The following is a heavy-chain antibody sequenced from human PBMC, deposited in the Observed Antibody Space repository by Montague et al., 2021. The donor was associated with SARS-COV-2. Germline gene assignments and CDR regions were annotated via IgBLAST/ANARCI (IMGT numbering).Heavy chain of an antibody. CDR3: ARHVFNLRAAVDYFDY. V-gene: IGHV4-39*01. D-gene: IGHD1-14*01. CDR2: IFHNGDS. CDR1: GGTISTDNLYWY. J-gene: IGHJ4*02. Sequence: SETLSLTCLVSGGTISTDNLYWYWAWIRQPPGKGLEWIGSIFHNGDSYYNPSLNTRVTISIDTSRNHFSLSLTSVTAPDTAVYYCARHVFNLRAAVDYFDYWGQGTPVTVSS.